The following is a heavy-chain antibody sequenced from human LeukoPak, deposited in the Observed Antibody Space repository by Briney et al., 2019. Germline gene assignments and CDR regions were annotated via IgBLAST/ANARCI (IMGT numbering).Heavy chain of an antibody. CDR2: ISGSGGST. Sequence: PGGSLSLSRPASGFTFSSYAMSWVRQAQGKGLEWVSAISGSGGSTYYADSVKGRFTISRDNSKNTLYLQMNSLRAEDTAVYYCAKGAPYYYDSSGYYYSFGYWGQGTLVTVSS. CDR1: GFTFSSYA. D-gene: IGHD3-22*01. CDR3: AKGAPYYYDSSGYYYSFGY. J-gene: IGHJ4*02. V-gene: IGHV3-23*01.